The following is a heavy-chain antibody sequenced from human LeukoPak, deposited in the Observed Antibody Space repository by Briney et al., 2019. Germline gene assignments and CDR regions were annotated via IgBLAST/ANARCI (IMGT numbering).Heavy chain of an antibody. CDR2: IGGSGGNT. CDR3: AVLQWELLN. V-gene: IGHV3-23*01. D-gene: IGHD1-26*01. Sequence: GGSLRLSCAASGFTFSSYTMSWVRQAPGKGLEWVSAIGGSGGNTYYADSVKGRFTISRDNSKNTLYLQMNSLRAEDTAVYYCAVLQWELLNWGQGTLVTVSS. CDR1: GFTFSSYT. J-gene: IGHJ4*02.